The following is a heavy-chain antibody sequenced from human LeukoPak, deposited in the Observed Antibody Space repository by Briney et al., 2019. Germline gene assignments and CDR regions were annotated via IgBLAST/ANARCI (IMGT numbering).Heavy chain of an antibody. CDR3: ARGYGDYFTAGYFDY. J-gene: IGHJ4*02. V-gene: IGHV3-21*01. CDR1: GFTFSSYS. D-gene: IGHD4-17*01. CDR2: ISSSSSYI. Sequence: PGGSLRLSCAASGFTFSSYSMNWVRQAPGKGLEWVSSISSSSSYIYYADSVKGRFTISRDNSKNTLYLQMNSLRAEDTAVYYCARGYGDYFTAGYFDYWGQGTLVTVSS.